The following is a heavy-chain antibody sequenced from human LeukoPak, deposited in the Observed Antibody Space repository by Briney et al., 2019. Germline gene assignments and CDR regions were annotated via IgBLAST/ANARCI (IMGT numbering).Heavy chain of an antibody. CDR2: ISYRGNT. CDR1: GGSISSYY. J-gene: IGHJ4*02. V-gene: IGHV4-59*01. Sequence: SETLSLTCTVSGGSISSYYWNWIRQPPGKGLEWIGYISYRGNTNYSPPPKSRVTISLATSKNQFSLKLSSVTAADTAVYYCAREGLGTPFDYWGQGTLVTVSS. CDR3: AREGLGTPFDY. D-gene: IGHD1-14*01.